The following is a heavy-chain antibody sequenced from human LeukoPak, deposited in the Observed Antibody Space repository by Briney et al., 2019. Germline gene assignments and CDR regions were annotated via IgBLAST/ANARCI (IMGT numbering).Heavy chain of an antibody. D-gene: IGHD6-19*01. CDR1: GGSISSNNYY. Sequence: SETLSLTCAVSGGSISSNNYYWGWIRQPPGKGLEWIGSIYYSGSTNYNPSLKSRVTISVDTSKNQFSLKLSSVTAADTAVYYCARVLFSSGWGLYYFDYWGQGTLVTVSS. J-gene: IGHJ4*02. CDR2: IYYSGST. V-gene: IGHV4-39*07. CDR3: ARVLFSSGWGLYYFDY.